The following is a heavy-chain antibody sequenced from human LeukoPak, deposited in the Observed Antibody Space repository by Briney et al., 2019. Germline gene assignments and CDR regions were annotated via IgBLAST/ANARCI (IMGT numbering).Heavy chain of an antibody. J-gene: IGHJ4*02. V-gene: IGHV3-15*01. CDR3: TADDRGYSYAPRY. Sequence: PGGSLRLSCAGSGFTFSNAWMSWVRQAPGKGLEWVGRIKSEPDGGTTDYAAPVKGKFTISRDDSKNTLYLQMNSLRAEDTALYYCTADDRGYSYAPRYWGQGTLVTVSS. D-gene: IGHD5-18*01. CDR2: IKSEPDGGTT. CDR1: GFTFSNAW.